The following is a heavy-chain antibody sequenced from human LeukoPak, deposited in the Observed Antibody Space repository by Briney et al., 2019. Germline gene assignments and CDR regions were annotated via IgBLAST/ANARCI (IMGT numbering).Heavy chain of an antibody. CDR1: GDTFGNYA. Sequence: ASVKVSCKASGDTFGNYAINWVRQAPGQGLEWMGRIMPIFPKADYAQKFLARVTITADRSTSTAYLEVSSLTSEDTAVYYCARDPKVQAVPDGRNDRNDPWGQGTLVIVSS. CDR2: IMPIFPKA. D-gene: IGHD1-1*01. CDR3: ARDPKVQAVPDGRNDRNDP. V-gene: IGHV1-69*04. J-gene: IGHJ5*02.